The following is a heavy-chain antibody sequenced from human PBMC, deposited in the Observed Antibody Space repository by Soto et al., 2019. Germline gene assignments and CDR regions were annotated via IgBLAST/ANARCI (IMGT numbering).Heavy chain of an antibody. CDR1: GFTFSSYS. J-gene: IGHJ5*02. CDR2: ISSSSSTI. D-gene: IGHD6-13*01. Sequence: EVQLVESGGGLVQPGGSLRLSCAASGFTFSSYSMNWVRQAPGKGLEWVSYISSSSSTIYYADSVKGRFTISRDNAKNSLYLQMNSLRAEDTAVYYCARESSSWFNWFDPWGQGTLVTVSS. CDR3: ARESSSWFNWFDP. V-gene: IGHV3-48*01.